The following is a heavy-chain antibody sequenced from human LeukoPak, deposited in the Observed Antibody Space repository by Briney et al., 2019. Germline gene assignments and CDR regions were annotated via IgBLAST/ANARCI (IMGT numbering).Heavy chain of an antibody. CDR2: ISSSSSYI. J-gene: IGHJ4*02. D-gene: IGHD5-18*01. V-gene: IGHV3-21*01. CDR1: GFTFSSYS. CDR3: ARGYSSGYRIDY. Sequence: NPGGSLRLSCAASGFTFSSYSMNWVRQAPGKGLEWVSSISSSSSYIYYADSVKGRFTISRDNAKNTLYLQMNSLRAEDTAVYYCARGYSSGYRIDYWGQGALVTVSS.